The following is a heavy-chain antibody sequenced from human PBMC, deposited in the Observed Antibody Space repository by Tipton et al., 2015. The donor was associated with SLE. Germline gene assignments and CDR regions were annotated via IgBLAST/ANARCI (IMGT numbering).Heavy chain of an antibody. CDR1: GFTLSRHW. CDR3: ARGPPYGAYVDFFDS. D-gene: IGHD4-17*01. CDR2: IKQDGSEK. Sequence: GSLRLSCAASGFTLSRHWMSWVRRAPGRGLEWVANIKQDGSEKYNVDSVKGRFTISRDNAKSSLYLQMNSLRAEDTAVYHCARGPPYGAYVDFFDSWGQGTLVTVSS. V-gene: IGHV3-7*01. J-gene: IGHJ4*02.